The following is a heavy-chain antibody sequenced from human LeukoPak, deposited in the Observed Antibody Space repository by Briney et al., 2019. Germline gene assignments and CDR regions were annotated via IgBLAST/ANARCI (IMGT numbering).Heavy chain of an antibody. CDR1: GGSISTITYY. Sequence: SETLSLTCTVSGGSISTITYYWGWIRQPPGKGLEWVGHMYYRGNTFYNPSLKSRVTISVDTSKNQFSLKLRSVTAADTAVYYCARLYGNYQNYFYYLGQGTLVTVSS. J-gene: IGHJ4*02. V-gene: IGHV4-39*07. D-gene: IGHD1-7*01. CDR2: MYYRGNT. CDR3: ARLYGNYQNYFYY.